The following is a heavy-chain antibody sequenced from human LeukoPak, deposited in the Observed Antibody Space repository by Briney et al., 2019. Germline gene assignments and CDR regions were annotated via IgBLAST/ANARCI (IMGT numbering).Heavy chain of an antibody. CDR2: IWYDGSNK. D-gene: IGHD3-22*01. J-gene: IGHJ4*02. CDR1: GFIFSSYD. Sequence: PGGSLRLSCAASGFIFSSYDMHWVRQAPTKGLEWVATIWYDGSNKYYGDSVKGRFLISRDNSKNTLYLQMNSLRAEDTAVYYCAKDQGDSVTMIVVALGNDYWGQGTLVTVSS. V-gene: IGHV3-33*06. CDR3: AKDQGDSVTMIVVALGNDY.